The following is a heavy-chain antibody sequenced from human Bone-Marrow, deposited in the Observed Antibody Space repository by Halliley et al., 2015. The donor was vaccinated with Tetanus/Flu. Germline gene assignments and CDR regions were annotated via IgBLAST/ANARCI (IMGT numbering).Heavy chain of an antibody. Sequence: SLRLSCAASGFTFSSYGMHWVRQAPGQGLEWVAVIWYDESNKSYADSVKGRFTISRDNSKNTLSLQMTSLRADDTATYYCARGAFFGESDYYYYGLDVWGQGTPVTVSS. CDR1: GFTFSSYG. CDR2: IWYDESNK. D-gene: IGHD3-10*01. J-gene: IGHJ6*02. V-gene: IGHV3-33*01. CDR3: ARGAFFGESDYYYYGLDV.